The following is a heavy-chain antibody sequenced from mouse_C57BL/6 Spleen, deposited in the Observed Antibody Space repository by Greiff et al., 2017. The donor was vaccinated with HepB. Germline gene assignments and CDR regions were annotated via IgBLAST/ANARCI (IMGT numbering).Heavy chain of an antibody. CDR1: GFTFSSYG. CDR2: ISSGGSYT. J-gene: IGHJ4*01. V-gene: IGHV5-6*01. Sequence: EVQLVESGGDLVKPGGSLKLSCAASGFTFSSYGMSWVRQTPDKRLEWVATISSGGSYTYYPDSVKGRFTISRDNAKNTLYLQMSSLKSEDTAMYYCARREVVAPYAMDYWGQGTSVTVSS. CDR3: ARREVVAPYAMDY. D-gene: IGHD1-1*01.